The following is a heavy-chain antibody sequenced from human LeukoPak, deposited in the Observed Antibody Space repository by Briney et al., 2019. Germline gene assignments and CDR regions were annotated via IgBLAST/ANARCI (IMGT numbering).Heavy chain of an antibody. J-gene: IGHJ6*02. CDR2: ISAYNGNT. V-gene: IGHV1-18*01. D-gene: IGHD3-22*01. Sequence: ASVKVSCKASGYTFTSYGISWVRQAPGQGLEWMGWISAYNGNTNYAQKLQGRVTMTTDTSTSTAYMELRSLRSDDTAVYYCARVPGDGSGYPQLRNYYYGMDVWGQGTTVTVSS. CDR3: ARVPGDGSGYPQLRNYYYGMDV. CDR1: GYTFTSYG.